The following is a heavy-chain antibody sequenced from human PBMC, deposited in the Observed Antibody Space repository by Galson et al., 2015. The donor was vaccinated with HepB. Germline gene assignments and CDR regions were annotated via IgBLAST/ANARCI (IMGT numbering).Heavy chain of an antibody. CDR2: IDPSDSYT. J-gene: IGHJ4*02. CDR1: GYSFTSYW. CDR3: ARFPASIFSPAQLVDY. Sequence: QSGAEVKKPGESLRISCKGSGYSFTSYWISWVRQMPGKGLEWMGRIDPSDSYTNYSPSFQGHVTISADKSISTAYLQWSSLKASDTAMYYCARFPASIFSPAQLVDYWGQGTLVTVSS. D-gene: IGHD6-13*01. V-gene: IGHV5-10-1*01.